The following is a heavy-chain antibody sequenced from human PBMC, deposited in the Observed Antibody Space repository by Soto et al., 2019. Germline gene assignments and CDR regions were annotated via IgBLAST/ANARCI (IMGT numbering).Heavy chain of an antibody. V-gene: IGHV3-30-3*01. CDR3: ARSSGVPPPDFDY. CDR2: ISHDGTNR. J-gene: IGHJ4*02. Sequence: GGSLRLSCAASGFAFNIYAIHWVRQAPGKGLEWVAVISHDGTNRYYTDSVRGRFTISRDNSKNTVYLEMDSLRAGDTAVYYCARSSGVPPPDFDYWGQGTLVTVSS. D-gene: IGHD3-3*01. CDR1: GFAFNIYA.